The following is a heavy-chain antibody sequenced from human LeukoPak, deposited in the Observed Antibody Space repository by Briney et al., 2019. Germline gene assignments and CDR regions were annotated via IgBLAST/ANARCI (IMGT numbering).Heavy chain of an antibody. D-gene: IGHD4-23*01. CDR3: ARDVSDYGGNYYYYYYRDV. V-gene: IGHV4-4*07. Sequence: SETLSLTCTVSGGSISSYYWSWLRQPAGKGLEWMGRIYTSGSTNYNPSLESRVTMSVDTTNTQVPLKLSSVTAADTAVYYCARDVSDYGGNYYYYYYRDVWGKGTTVTVSS. CDR2: IYTSGST. CDR1: GGSISSYY. J-gene: IGHJ6*03.